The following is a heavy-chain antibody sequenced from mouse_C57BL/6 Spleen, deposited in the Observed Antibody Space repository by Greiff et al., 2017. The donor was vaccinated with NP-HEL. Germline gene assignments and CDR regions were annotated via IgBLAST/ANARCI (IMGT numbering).Heavy chain of an antibody. CDR3: ARWGLLPAYAMDY. Sequence: VQLQQSGAELVKPGASVKISCKASGYAFSSYWMNWVKQRPGKGLEWIGQIYPGDGDTNYNGKFKGKATLTADKSSSTAYMQLSSLTSEDSAVYFCARWGLLPAYAMDYWGQGTSVTVSS. V-gene: IGHV1-80*01. D-gene: IGHD2-3*01. CDR2: IYPGDGDT. CDR1: GYAFSSYW. J-gene: IGHJ4*01.